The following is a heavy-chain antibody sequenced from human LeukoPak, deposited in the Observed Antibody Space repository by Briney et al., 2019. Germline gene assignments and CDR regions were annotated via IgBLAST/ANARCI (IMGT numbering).Heavy chain of an antibody. J-gene: IGHJ5*02. Sequence: SETLSLTCSVSGGSISSSSYYWGWIRQPPGNGLEWIGSMYYSGSTDCNPSLKSRVTISVDTSKNQFSLKLSSVTAADTAVYYCARLSSGVWFDPWGQGTLVTVSP. CDR1: GGSISSSSYY. CDR2: MYYSGST. D-gene: IGHD1-26*01. CDR3: ARLSSGVWFDP. V-gene: IGHV4-39*01.